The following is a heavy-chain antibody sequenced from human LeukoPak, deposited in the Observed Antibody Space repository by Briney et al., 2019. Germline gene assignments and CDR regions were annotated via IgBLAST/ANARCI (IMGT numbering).Heavy chain of an antibody. Sequence: PSETLSLTCTISGGSISSGGYYWSWIRQHPGKGLEWIGYIYYSGSTYYNPSLESRVTISVDTSKNQFSLKLSSVTAADTAVYYCARDNGGNLYYFDYWGQGTLVTVSS. CDR3: ARDNGGNLYYFDY. CDR1: GGSISSGGYY. V-gene: IGHV4-31*03. J-gene: IGHJ4*02. CDR2: IYYSGST. D-gene: IGHD4-23*01.